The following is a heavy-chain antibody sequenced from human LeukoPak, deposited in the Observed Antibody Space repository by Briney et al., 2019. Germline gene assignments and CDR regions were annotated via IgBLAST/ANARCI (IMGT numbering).Heavy chain of an antibody. J-gene: IGHJ4*02. CDR3: ARTTSEWDGFDY. Sequence: ASVKVSCKASGCTFTGYYMHWVRQAPGQGLEWMGWINPNSGGTNYAQKFQGWVTMTRDTSISTAYMELSRLRSDDTAVYYCARTTSEWDGFDYWGQGTLVTVSS. D-gene: IGHD1-26*01. CDR2: INPNSGGT. CDR1: GCTFTGYY. V-gene: IGHV1-2*04.